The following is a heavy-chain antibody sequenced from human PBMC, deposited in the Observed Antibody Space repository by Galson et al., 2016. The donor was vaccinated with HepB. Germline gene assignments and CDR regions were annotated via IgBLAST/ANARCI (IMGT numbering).Heavy chain of an antibody. J-gene: IGHJ6*02. Sequence: SLRLSCAASGFSFTSYSMNWVRQTPGRGLEWVSSISSTGSDIYYADSLQGRFTISRDDAKSTLYLQMNSLRAEDTAVYYCARDGGYQSAPSPYGMDVWGQGTTVTVSS. D-gene: IGHD3-16*01. CDR1: GFSFTSYS. CDR3: ARDGGYQSAPSPYGMDV. CDR2: ISSTGSDI. V-gene: IGHV3-21*04.